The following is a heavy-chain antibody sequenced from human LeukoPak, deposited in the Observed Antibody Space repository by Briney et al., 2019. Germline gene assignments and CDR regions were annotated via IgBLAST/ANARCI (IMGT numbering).Heavy chain of an antibody. CDR3: ARHASGGSCYYPFQH. Sequence: PSETLSLTCTVSGGSISSSSYYWGWIRQPPGKGLEWIGSIYYSGSTYYNPSLKSRVTISVDTSKNQFSLKLSSVTAADTAVYYCARHASGGSCYYPFQHWGQGTLVTVSS. CDR1: GGSISSSSYY. V-gene: IGHV4-39*01. D-gene: IGHD2-15*01. CDR2: IYYSGST. J-gene: IGHJ1*01.